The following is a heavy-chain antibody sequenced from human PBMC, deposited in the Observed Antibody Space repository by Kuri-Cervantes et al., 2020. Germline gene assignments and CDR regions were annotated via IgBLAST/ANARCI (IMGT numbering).Heavy chain of an antibody. CDR2: ISYAGTT. J-gene: IGHJ2*01. V-gene: IGHV4-59*01. D-gene: IGHD4-17*01. CDR3: ARRRYGDYDDWYFDL. Sequence: ESLKISCTVSGGSIITYDWSWIRQPPGKGPEWMGYISYAGTTNYNPSLKSRVTISVDTSKNQFSLKLSSVTAADTAVYYCARRRYGDYDDWYFDLWGRGALVTVSS. CDR1: GGSIITYD.